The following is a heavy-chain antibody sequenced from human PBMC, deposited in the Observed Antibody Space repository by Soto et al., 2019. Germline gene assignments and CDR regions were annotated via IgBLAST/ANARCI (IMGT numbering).Heavy chain of an antibody. J-gene: IGHJ4*02. CDR1: GFTFSSYA. Sequence: QVQLVESGGGVVQPGRSLRLSCAASGFTFSSYAMHWVRQAPGKGLEWVAVISYDGSNKYYADSVKGRFTISRDNSKNTMYLQITSLRAVYTAVYYCPGGYSGYAGPFDYWGQGTLVTVSS. CDR3: PGGYSGYAGPFDY. V-gene: IGHV3-30-3*01. CDR2: ISYDGSNK. D-gene: IGHD5-12*01.